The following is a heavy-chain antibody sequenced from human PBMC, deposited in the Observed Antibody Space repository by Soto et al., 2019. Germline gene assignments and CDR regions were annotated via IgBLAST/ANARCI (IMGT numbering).Heavy chain of an antibody. Sequence: QVQLVQSGPEVKKPGSSVKVSCKASGDTFNSYVITWVRQAPGQGLEWLGGIITAFGTTSYAQNFQDRLTITADEAATTDHMELSSLTSYDTAMYYCTRSYGYTFGGSLDNWGQGTLVTVSS. CDR3: TRSYGYTFGGSLDN. D-gene: IGHD5-18*01. CDR2: IITAFGTT. J-gene: IGHJ4*02. V-gene: IGHV1-69*01. CDR1: GDTFNSYV.